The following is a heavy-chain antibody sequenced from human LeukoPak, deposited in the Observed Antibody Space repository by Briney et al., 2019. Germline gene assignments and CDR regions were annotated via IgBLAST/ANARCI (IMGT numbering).Heavy chain of an antibody. CDR3: ARDVVGATYYFDY. J-gene: IGHJ4*02. CDR2: ISSSSSYI. Sequence: GGSLRLSCAASGFTFSSYSMNWVRQAPGKGLEWVSSISSSSSYIYYADSVKGRFTISRDNAKNSLYLQMNSLRAEDTAVYYCARDVVGATYYFDYWGQGTPVTVSS. CDR1: GFTFSSYS. V-gene: IGHV3-21*01. D-gene: IGHD1-26*01.